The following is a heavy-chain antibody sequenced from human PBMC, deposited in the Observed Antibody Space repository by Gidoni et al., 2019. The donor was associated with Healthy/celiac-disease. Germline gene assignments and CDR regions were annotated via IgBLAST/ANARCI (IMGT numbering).Heavy chain of an antibody. Sequence: EVQLVESGGGLVKPGGSLRLSCAASGFTFSSYSMNWVRQAPGKGLEWVSSSSSSSSYIYYADSVKGRFTISRDNAKNSLYLQMNSLRAEDTAVYYCAREPRPGIVDYWGQGTLVTVSS. D-gene: IGHD6-13*01. CDR3: AREPRPGIVDY. V-gene: IGHV3-21*01. CDR1: GFTFSSYS. J-gene: IGHJ4*02. CDR2: SSSSSSYI.